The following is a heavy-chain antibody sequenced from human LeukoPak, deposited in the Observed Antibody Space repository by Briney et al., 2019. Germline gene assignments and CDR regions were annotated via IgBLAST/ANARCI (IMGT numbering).Heavy chain of an antibody. CDR2: IHYSGIT. J-gene: IGHJ4*02. CDR1: SGSITNYY. D-gene: IGHD2-2*01. V-gene: IGHV4-59*01. Sequence: SETLSLTCTVSSGSITNYYWSWVRQSPGKGLEWIGSIHYSGITNYDPFLKSRVTISVETSRNQFSLELSSVTAADTAVYYCARWLEYCSSNSCSMVGFDYWGQGSLVAVSS. CDR3: ARWLEYCSSNSCSMVGFDY.